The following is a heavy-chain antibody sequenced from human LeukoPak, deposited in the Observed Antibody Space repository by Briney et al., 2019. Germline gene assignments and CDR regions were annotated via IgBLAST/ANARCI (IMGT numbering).Heavy chain of an antibody. CDR3: ARSRATLDY. V-gene: IGHV4-34*01. CDR2: INHSGST. J-gene: IGHJ4*02. D-gene: IGHD1-26*01. CDR1: GGSFSGYY. Sequence: PSETLSLTCAVYGGSFSGYYWSWIRQPPGKGLEWIGEINHSGSTNYNPSLKSRVTISVDTSKNQFSLKLSSVTAADTAVYYCARSRATLDYWGQGTLLTLSS.